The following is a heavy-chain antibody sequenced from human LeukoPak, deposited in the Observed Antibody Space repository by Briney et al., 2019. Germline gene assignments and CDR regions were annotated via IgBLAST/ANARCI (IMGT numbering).Heavy chain of an antibody. Sequence: GGSLRLSCVASGFTFSSYAMSWVRQAPGKGLEWVSAISSNGDSTYYADSVKGRFTISRDNSKNTLYLQMNSLRAEDTAVYYCATPSSGYYGYYFDYWGQGTLVTVSS. CDR3: ATPSSGYYGYYFDY. CDR1: GFTFSSYA. CDR2: ISSNGDST. J-gene: IGHJ4*02. D-gene: IGHD3-22*01. V-gene: IGHV3-23*01.